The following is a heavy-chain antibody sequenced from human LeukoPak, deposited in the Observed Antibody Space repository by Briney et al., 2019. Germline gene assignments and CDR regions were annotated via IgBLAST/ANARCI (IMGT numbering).Heavy chain of an antibody. CDR1: GFTFSSYG. CDR3: ARERPGGNYFDY. D-gene: IGHD3-16*01. CDR2: IWYDGSNK. Sequence: GGSLRLSCAASGFTFSSYGMHWVRQAPGKGLEWVAVIWYDGSNKYYADSVKGRFTISRDNSKNTLYLQMNSLRAEDTAVYYYARERPGGNYFDYWGQGTLVTVSS. J-gene: IGHJ4*02. V-gene: IGHV3-33*01.